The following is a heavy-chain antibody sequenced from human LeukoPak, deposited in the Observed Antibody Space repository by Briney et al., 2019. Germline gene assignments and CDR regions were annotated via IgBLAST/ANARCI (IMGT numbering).Heavy chain of an antibody. CDR1: GDSFTSVTDY. Sequence: SETLSLTCTVSGDSFTSVTDYWAWIRQPPGKGLEWIATGDYSGGTYYNPSLESRVAISADMSKNQISLKLTSVTGADTAVYYCAGERGEEYSSGWYKTNFFNNWGQGIRVTVSS. J-gene: IGHJ4*02. CDR2: GDYSGGT. V-gene: IGHV4-39*07. CDR3: AGERGEEYSSGWYKTNFFNN. D-gene: IGHD6-19*01.